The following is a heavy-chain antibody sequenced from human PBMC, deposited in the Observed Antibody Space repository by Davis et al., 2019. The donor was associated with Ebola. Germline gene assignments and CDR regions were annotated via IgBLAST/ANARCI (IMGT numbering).Heavy chain of an antibody. CDR1: GFTFSSYG. CDR3: ASEDRI. V-gene: IGHV4-39*01. Sequence: GSLRLSCAASGFTFSSYGMHWVRQPPGKGLEWIGSIYYSGSTYYNPSLKSRVTISVDTSKNQFSLKLSSVTAADTAVYYCASEDRIWGQGTMVTVSS. CDR2: IYYSGST. J-gene: IGHJ3*02. D-gene: IGHD3-22*01.